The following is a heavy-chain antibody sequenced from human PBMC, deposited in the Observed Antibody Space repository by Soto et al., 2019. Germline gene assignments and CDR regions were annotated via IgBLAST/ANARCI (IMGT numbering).Heavy chain of an antibody. CDR3: ARGAYSSSHYYYGMDV. J-gene: IGHJ6*02. Sequence: TSETLSLTCAVYGGSFSGYYWNWIRQPPGKGLEWIGEINHSGSTNYNPSLKSRVTISVDTSKNQFSLKLSSVTAADTAVYYCARGAYSSSHYYYGMDVWGQRTTVTVSS. V-gene: IGHV4-34*01. CDR1: GGSFSGYY. D-gene: IGHD6-13*01. CDR2: INHSGST.